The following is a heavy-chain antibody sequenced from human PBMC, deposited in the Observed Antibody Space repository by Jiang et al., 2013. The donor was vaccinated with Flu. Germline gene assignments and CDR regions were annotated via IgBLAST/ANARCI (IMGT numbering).Heavy chain of an antibody. CDR2: IYYSGST. D-gene: IGHD1-26*01. CDR1: GGSVSSGSYY. Sequence: CTVSGGSVSSGSYYWSWIRQPPGKGLEWIGYIYYSGSTNYNPSLKSRVTISVDTSKNQFSLKLSSVTAADTAVYYCARDHIVGATKSYFDYWGQGTLVTVSS. J-gene: IGHJ4*02. V-gene: IGHV4-61*01. CDR3: ARDHIVGATKSYFDY.